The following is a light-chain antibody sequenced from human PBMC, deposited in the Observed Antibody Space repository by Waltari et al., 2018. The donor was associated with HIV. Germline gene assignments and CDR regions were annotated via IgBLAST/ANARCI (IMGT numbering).Light chain of an antibody. CDR1: SSDVGSYNL. V-gene: IGLV2-23*01. J-gene: IGLJ3*02. Sequence: QSALTQPASVSGSPGQSITISCTGTSSDVGSYNLVSWYQLHPGKAPKLMIYEGSKRPSGVSNRFSGSKSGNTASLTISGLQAEDEADYYCCSFAGSRRVFGGGTKLTVL. CDR2: EGS. CDR3: CSFAGSRRV.